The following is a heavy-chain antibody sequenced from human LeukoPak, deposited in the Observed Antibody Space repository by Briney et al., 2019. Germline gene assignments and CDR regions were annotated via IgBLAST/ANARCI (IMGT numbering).Heavy chain of an antibody. D-gene: IGHD3-9*01. V-gene: IGHV3-30*04. CDR2: ISYDGSNK. Sequence: GRSLRLSCAASGFTFSSYAMHWVRQAPGKGLEWVAVISYDGSNKYYADSVKGRFTISRDNAKNSLYLQMNSLRAEDTAVYYCARQRGDILTGYYMPRGFDYWGQGTLVTVSS. CDR1: GFTFSSYA. CDR3: ARQRGDILTGYYMPRGFDY. J-gene: IGHJ4*02.